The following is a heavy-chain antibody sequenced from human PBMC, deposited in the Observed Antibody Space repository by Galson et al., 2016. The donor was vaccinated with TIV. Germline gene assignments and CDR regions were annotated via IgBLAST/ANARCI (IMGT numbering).Heavy chain of an antibody. D-gene: IGHD3-10*01. CDR3: ARSASAGPGWVEP. Sequence: QSGAEVKKPGESLRISCKTSGYSFTNYWITWVRQMPGKGLEWMGRIDSRDSYTNYSPTFEGHVTISTDKSISTAYLQWTSLKASDSAIYYCARSASAGPGWVEPWGLGTLVTVSS. V-gene: IGHV5-10-1*01. J-gene: IGHJ5*02. CDR2: IDSRDSYT. CDR1: GYSFTNYW.